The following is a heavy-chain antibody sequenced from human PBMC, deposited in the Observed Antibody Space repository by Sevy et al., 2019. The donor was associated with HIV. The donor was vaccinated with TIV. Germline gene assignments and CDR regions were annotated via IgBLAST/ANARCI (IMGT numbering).Heavy chain of an antibody. Sequence: GGSLRLSCAASGFTFSSYAMHWVRQAPGKGLEWVAVISYDGSNKYYADSVKGRFTISRDNSNNTLYLQMNSLRAEDTAVYYCARDNSYAAGWFDPWGQGTLVTVSS. CDR1: GFTFSSYA. V-gene: IGHV3-30-3*01. CDR3: ARDNSYAAGWFDP. J-gene: IGHJ5*02. D-gene: IGHD2-2*01. CDR2: ISYDGSNK.